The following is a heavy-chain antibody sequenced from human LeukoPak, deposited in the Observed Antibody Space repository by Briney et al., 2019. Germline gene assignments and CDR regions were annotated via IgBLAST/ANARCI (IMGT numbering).Heavy chain of an antibody. CDR2: ISSSGSTI. D-gene: IGHD4-17*01. CDR1: GFTSSSYE. CDR3: ARWNSYYGDYIPFDY. V-gene: IGHV3-48*03. J-gene: IGHJ4*02. Sequence: GGSLRLSCAASGFTSSSYEMNWVRQAPGKGLEWVSYISSSGSTIYYADSVKGRFTISRDNAKNSLYLQMSSLRAEDTALYYCARWNSYYGDYIPFDYWGQGTLVTVSS.